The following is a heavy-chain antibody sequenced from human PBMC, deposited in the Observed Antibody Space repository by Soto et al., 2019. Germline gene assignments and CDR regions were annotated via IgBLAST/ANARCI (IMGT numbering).Heavy chain of an antibody. CDR3: ARGLDYVVY. CDR1: GGSFSGYY. CDR2: INHSGST. J-gene: IGHJ4*02. Sequence: PSETLSLTCAVYGGSFSGYYWNWIRQPPGKGLEWIGEINHSGSTNYNPSLKSRVTISVDTSKNQFSLKLSSVTAAYTAVYYCARGLDYVVYWGQGTLVTVSS. V-gene: IGHV4-34*01.